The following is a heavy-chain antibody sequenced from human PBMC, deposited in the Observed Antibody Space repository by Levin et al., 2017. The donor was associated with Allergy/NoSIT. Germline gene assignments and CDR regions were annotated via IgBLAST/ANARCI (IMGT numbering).Heavy chain of an antibody. CDR3: ARTMITFVVGAFDI. CDR2: IYYSGST. D-gene: IGHD3-16*01. J-gene: IGHJ3*02. V-gene: IGHV4-39*01. CDR1: GGSISSSSYY. Sequence: SQTLSLTCTVSGGSISSSSYYWGWIRQPPGKGLEWIGSIYYSGSTYYNPSLKSRVTISVDTSKNQFSLKLSSVTAADTAVYYCARTMITFVVGAFDIWGQGTMVTVSS.